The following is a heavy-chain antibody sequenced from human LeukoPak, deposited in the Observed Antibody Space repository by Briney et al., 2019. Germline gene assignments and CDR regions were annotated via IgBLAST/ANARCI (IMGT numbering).Heavy chain of an antibody. CDR2: IKEDGSNL. V-gene: IGHV3-7*01. J-gene: IGHJ3*02. D-gene: IGHD6-13*01. CDR3: ARDRESWYSLSRTFDI. Sequence: GGSLRLSCAASGFTFSSYWMGWVRQAPGKGLEWVANIKEDGSNLYYLDSVKGRFTISRDNAKNSLFLQMNSLRAEDTAVYYCARDRESWYSLSRTFDIWGQGTMVTVSS. CDR1: GFTFSSYW.